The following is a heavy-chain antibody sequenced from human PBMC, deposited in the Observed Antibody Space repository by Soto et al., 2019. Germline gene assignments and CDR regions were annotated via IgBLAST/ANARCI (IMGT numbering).Heavy chain of an antibody. D-gene: IGHD5-18*01. CDR2: ITWNSHSV. CDR3: AKAEGYTAMLIDCAFDT. Sequence: EVQLVESGGGTVQPGRSLRLSCAASGFTFDDYSMHWVRQVQGRGLEWVSSITWNSHSVAYADSVKGRFTISRDNAKTSLFLQMNSLRPEDTALYYCAKAEGYTAMLIDCAFDTWGQGTMVTVSS. V-gene: IGHV3-9*01. J-gene: IGHJ3*02. CDR1: GFTFDDYS.